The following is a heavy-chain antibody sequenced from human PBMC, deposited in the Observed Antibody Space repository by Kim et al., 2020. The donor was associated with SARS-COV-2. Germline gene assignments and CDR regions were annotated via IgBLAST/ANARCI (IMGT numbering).Heavy chain of an antibody. V-gene: IGHV3-20*01. Sequence: ADSVKGRFTISRYNAKNSLYLQMNSLRAEDTALYHCARGLAAAGTDLFDYWGQGTLVTVSS. D-gene: IGHD6-13*01. J-gene: IGHJ4*02. CDR3: ARGLAAAGTDLFDY.